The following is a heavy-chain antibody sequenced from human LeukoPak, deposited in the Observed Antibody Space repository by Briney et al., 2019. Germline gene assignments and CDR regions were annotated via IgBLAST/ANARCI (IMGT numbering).Heavy chain of an antibody. V-gene: IGHV3-23*01. CDR1: GFTFSGYA. J-gene: IGHJ4*02. Sequence: GGSLRLSCAASGFTFSGYAMSWVRQAPGKGLEWVSEISGSGGSTHDADSVKGRFTISRDNSRNTLYLQMNSLRAEGTAVYYCASRSPFGEFDYWGQGTLVTVSS. CDR2: ISGSGGST. D-gene: IGHD3-10*01. CDR3: ASRSPFGEFDY.